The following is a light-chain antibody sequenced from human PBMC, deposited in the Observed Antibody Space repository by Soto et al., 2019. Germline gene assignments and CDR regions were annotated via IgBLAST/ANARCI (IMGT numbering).Light chain of an antibody. CDR2: EVS. Sequence: QSVLTQPPSASGSLGQSVTISCTGTSSDIGDYNYVSWYQQHAGKAPKVMIYEVSQRPSGVPDRFSGSKSGTSASLAISGLQSEDEADYFCATWDDSLNGWVFGGGTKLTVL. CDR1: SSDIGDYNY. CDR3: ATWDDSLNGWV. V-gene: IGLV2-8*01. J-gene: IGLJ3*02.